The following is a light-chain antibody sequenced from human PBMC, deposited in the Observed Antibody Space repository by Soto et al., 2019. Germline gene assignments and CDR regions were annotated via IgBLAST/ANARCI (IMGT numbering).Light chain of an antibody. CDR3: QQYNIWRSIT. V-gene: IGKV3-15*01. Sequence: EMVMKQSPATLSVSPGERATVPCRASQSFSNNLAWYQQKPGQAPRLLISCASTRATGIPARFSGSGSGTEFTLTISSLQSEDFAVYYCQQYNIWRSITFGPGTRLEIK. CDR2: CAS. CDR1: QSFSNN. J-gene: IGKJ5*01.